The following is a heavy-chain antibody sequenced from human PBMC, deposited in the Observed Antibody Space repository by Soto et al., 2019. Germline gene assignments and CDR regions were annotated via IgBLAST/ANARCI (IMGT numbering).Heavy chain of an antibody. CDR1: GGSISSCSYY. CDR3: ANTYYDILTGYHDAFDI. CDR2: VYCSGRT. V-gene: IGHV4-39*01. Sequence: TLSLTCTVSGGSISSCSYYWGWVRPHQGKGLECIGSVYCSGRTYYNPSLKSRVTISVDTSKNQFSLKLSSVTAADTAVYYCANTYYDILTGYHDAFDIWGQGTMVTVSS. J-gene: IGHJ3*02. D-gene: IGHD3-9*01.